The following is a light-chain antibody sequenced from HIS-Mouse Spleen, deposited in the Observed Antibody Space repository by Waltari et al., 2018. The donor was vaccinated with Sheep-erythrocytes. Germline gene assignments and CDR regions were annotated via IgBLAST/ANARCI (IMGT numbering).Light chain of an antibody. V-gene: IGLV2-11*01. Sequence: QSALTQPRSVSGSPGQSVTISCTGTSRDVGGYNYVPWYQQHPGKAPQLMIYDVSKRPSGVPDRFSGSKSGNTASLTISGLQAEDEADYYCCSYAGSYNHVFATGTKVTVL. CDR3: CSYAGSYNHV. J-gene: IGLJ1*01. CDR2: DVS. CDR1: SRDVGGYNY.